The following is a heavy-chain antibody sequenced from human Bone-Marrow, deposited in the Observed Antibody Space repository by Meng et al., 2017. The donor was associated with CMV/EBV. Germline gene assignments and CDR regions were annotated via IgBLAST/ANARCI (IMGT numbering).Heavy chain of an antibody. CDR3: ARIGYSSSSLDY. Sequence: ESLKISCTASGFTFSRYWMTWVRQAPGKGLEWVANIKQDGGTIYYVDSVKGRFTTSRDNAKNSLYLQMNSLRVEDTAVYYCARIGYSSSSLDYWGQGTLVTGSS. D-gene: IGHD6-13*01. CDR1: GFTFSRYW. J-gene: IGHJ4*02. CDR2: IKQDGGTI. V-gene: IGHV3-7*01.